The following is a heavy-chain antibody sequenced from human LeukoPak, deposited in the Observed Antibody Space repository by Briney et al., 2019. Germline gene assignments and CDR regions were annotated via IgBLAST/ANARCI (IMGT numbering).Heavy chain of an antibody. J-gene: IGHJ4*02. D-gene: IGHD3-22*01. V-gene: IGHV3-11*01. CDR2: ISSSGSTI. Sequence: GGSLRLSCAASGFTFSDYYMSWIRQAPGKGLEWVSYISSSGSTIYYADSVKGRFTISRDNAKNSLYLQMNSLRAEDTAVYYSARSPHYYDSSGHIDYWGQGTLVTVSS. CDR1: GFTFSDYY. CDR3: ARSPHYYDSSGHIDY.